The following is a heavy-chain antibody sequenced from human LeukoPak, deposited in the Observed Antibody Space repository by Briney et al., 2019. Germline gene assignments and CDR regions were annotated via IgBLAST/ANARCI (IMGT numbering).Heavy chain of an antibody. Sequence: SETLSLTRTVSGGSISSSSYYWGCIRQPPGQGLEWIGSIYYSGSTYYNPSLKSRVTISVDTSKNQFSLRLSSVTAADTAVYYCARRDYGSGSYYPFDYWGQGTLVTVSS. CDR3: ARRDYGSGSYYPFDY. J-gene: IGHJ4*02. CDR2: IYYSGST. V-gene: IGHV4-39*01. D-gene: IGHD3-10*01. CDR1: GGSISSSSYY.